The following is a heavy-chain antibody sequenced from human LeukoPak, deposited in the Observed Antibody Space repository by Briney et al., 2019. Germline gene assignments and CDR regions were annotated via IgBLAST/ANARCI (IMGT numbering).Heavy chain of an antibody. V-gene: IGHV4-39*01. D-gene: IGHD2-2*03. CDR3: ARQDGYCSSTSCTGYFDS. CDR1: GGSISSSNYY. J-gene: IGHJ4*02. CDR2: IYYSGST. Sequence: PSETLSLTCTVSGGSISSSNYYWGWIRQPPGKGLEWLGNIYYSGSTYYNPSLKSRVTISVDTSKNQFYLKLSSVTATDTAVYYCARQDGYCSSTSCTGYFDSWGQGTLVTVSS.